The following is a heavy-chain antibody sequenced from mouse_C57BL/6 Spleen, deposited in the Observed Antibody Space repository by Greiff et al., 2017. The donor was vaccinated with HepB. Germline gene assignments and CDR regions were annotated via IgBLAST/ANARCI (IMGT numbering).Heavy chain of an antibody. CDR1: GYTFTSYW. Sequence: QVHVKQPGAELVKPGASVKMSCKASGYTFTSYWITWVKQRPGQGLEWIGDIYPGSGSTNYNEKFKSKATLTVDTSSSTAYMQLSSLTSEDSAVYYCARTYGSSYNAMDYWGQGTSVTVSS. V-gene: IGHV1-55*01. J-gene: IGHJ4*01. CDR2: IYPGSGST. D-gene: IGHD1-1*01. CDR3: ARTYGSSYNAMDY.